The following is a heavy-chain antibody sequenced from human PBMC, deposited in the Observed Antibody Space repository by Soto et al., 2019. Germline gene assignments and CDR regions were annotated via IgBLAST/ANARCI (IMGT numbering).Heavy chain of an antibody. J-gene: IGHJ1*01. Sequence: QVQLVQSGAEVKKPGSSVKVSCKASGGTFSSYAISWVRQAPGQGLEWMGGIIPIFGTANYAQKFQGRVTITAXXSXSXXYMELRSLRSEDTAVYYCARGALHSSSWYGEYFQHWGQGTLVTVSS. D-gene: IGHD6-13*01. CDR3: ARGALHSSSWYGEYFQH. V-gene: IGHV1-69*12. CDR1: GGTFSSYA. CDR2: IIPIFGTA.